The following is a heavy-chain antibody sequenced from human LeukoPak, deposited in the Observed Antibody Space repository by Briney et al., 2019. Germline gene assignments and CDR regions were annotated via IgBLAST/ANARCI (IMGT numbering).Heavy chain of an antibody. V-gene: IGHV3-7*01. D-gene: IGHD3-3*01. CDR2: INPDGSNM. CDR3: VSGFLQWLY. CDR1: GFSFSSYW. J-gene: IGHJ4*02. Sequence: GGSLRLSCAASGFSFSSYWMSWVRQAPGKGLEWVANINPDGSNMLYVDSAKGRFTISRDNAKNSLYLQMNNLRAEDTAVYFCVSGFLQWLYWGQGTLVTVPS.